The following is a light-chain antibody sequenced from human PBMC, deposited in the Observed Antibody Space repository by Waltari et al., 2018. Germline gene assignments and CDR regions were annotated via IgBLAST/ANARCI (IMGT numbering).Light chain of an antibody. CDR2: AAS. CDR3: QHYVRLPVT. J-gene: IGKJ1*01. CDR1: QSIGTF. V-gene: IGKV3-20*01. Sequence: IMLTQSPHTLPLSPGERATPSCRASQSIGTFFVWYQQKPGQAPRLLIYAASTRATGIPDRFSGSGSGTDFSLISSRLEPEDFAVYYCQHYVRLPVTFGQGTKVEIK.